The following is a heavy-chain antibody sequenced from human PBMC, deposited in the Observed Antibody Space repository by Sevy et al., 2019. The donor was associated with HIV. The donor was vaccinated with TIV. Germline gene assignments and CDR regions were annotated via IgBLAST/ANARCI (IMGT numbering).Heavy chain of an antibody. Sequence: GGSLRLSCAASTFTFNIHGMQWVRQAPGKGLEWVAYMRKDGLTTYYADSVKGRFTISRDSSKNTLYLQMNSLRIEDAALYYCTRETTYYDASGPVPGDIWGQGTMVTVSS. CDR2: MRKDGLTT. J-gene: IGHJ3*02. CDR3: TRETTYYDASGPVPGDI. V-gene: IGHV3-30*02. CDR1: TFTFNIHG. D-gene: IGHD3-16*01.